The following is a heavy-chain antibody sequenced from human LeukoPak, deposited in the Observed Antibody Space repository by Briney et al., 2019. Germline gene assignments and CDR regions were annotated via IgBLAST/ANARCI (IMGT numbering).Heavy chain of an antibody. Sequence: SVKVSCKASGGTFSSYAISWVRQAPGQGLEWMGRIIPIFGTANYAQKFQGRVTITTDESTSTAYMELSSLRSEDTAVYYCASNGRGMTTFRSGGVDAFDIWGQGTMVTVSS. D-gene: IGHD3-16*01. J-gene: IGHJ3*02. CDR1: GGTFSSYA. CDR2: IIPIFGTA. CDR3: ASNGRGMTTFRSGGVDAFDI. V-gene: IGHV1-69*05.